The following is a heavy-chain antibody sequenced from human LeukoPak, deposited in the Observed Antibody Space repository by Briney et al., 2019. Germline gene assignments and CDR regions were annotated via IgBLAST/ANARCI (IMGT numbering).Heavy chain of an antibody. V-gene: IGHV1-69*04. D-gene: IGHD5/OR15-5a*01. CDR2: IIPILGIA. CDR3: ARCPRTQNWSDP. J-gene: IGHJ5*02. CDR1: GGTFSSYA. Sequence: SVKVSCKASGGTFSSYAISWVRQAPGQGLEWMGRIIPILGIANYAQKFQGRVTITADKSTSTAYMELSSLRSEDTAVYYCARCPRTQNWSDPWGQGTLVTVSS.